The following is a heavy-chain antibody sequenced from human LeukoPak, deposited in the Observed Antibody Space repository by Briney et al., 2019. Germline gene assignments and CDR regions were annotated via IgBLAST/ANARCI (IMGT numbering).Heavy chain of an antibody. V-gene: IGHV3-23*01. Sequence: GGSLRLSCAASGFTFDDYGMSWVRQAPGKGLEWVSGISGSGGSTYYADSVKGRFTISRDNSKNTLYLQMNSLRAEDTAVYYCAKETSVTVYFDYWGQGTLVTVSS. CDR2: ISGSGGST. CDR3: AKETSVTVYFDY. J-gene: IGHJ4*02. D-gene: IGHD4-11*01. CDR1: GFTFDDYG.